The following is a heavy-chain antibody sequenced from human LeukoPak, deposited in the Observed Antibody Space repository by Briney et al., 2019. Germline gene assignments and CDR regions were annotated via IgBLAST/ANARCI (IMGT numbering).Heavy chain of an antibody. Sequence: SETLSLTCTVSGASISSGRNYWGWIRQSPGKGPEWIASIYSSGNTYYNPSLQSRVSVSVDTSKNQFSVRLSSLTAADTAVYYCARHLSGTTMAHYFDHWGQGTVVTVSS. CDR2: IYSSGNT. CDR3: ARHLSGTTMAHYFDH. V-gene: IGHV4-39*01. D-gene: IGHD1-1*01. CDR1: GASISSGRNY. J-gene: IGHJ4*02.